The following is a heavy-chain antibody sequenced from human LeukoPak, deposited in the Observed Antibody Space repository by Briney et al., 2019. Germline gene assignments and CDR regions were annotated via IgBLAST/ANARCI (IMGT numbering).Heavy chain of an antibody. D-gene: IGHD6-13*01. CDR1: GFTFSSYG. CDR2: ISYDGSNK. CDR3: AKGGDSSSWTLDY. J-gene: IGHJ4*02. V-gene: IGHV3-30*18. Sequence: GGSLRLSCAASGFTFSSYGMHWVRQAPGKGLEWVAIISYDGSNKYYADSVKGRFTISRDNSKNTLYLQMNSLRAEDTAVYYCAKGGDSSSWTLDYWGQGTLVTVSS.